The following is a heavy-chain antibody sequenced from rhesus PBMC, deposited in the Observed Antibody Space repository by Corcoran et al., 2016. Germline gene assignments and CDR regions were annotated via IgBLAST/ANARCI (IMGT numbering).Heavy chain of an antibody. CDR1: GGSISDSYR. V-gene: IGHV4S10*01. J-gene: IGHJ4*01. CDR2: IYGSSTST. CDR3: ARSAGLFDY. D-gene: IGHD6S26*01. Sequence: QVQLQESGPGVVTPSATLSLPCAVSGGSISDSYRWSWIRPPPGTGLEWIGYIYGSSTSTTHNTSRKSRVTISKDTSKNQFSLKLSSVTAADTAVYYCARSAGLFDYWGQGVLVTVSS.